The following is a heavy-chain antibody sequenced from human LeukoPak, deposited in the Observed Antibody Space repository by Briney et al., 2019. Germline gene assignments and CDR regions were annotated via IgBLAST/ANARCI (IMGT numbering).Heavy chain of an antibody. D-gene: IGHD6-13*01. Sequence: GGSLRLSCAASGFTFNDYAMHGVRQAPGKGVEWVQGIGWNSVARGCADSVRGRFTISRDNAKNSLYLQMNSLRPEDTALYYCTKRARKGIGAAGDGYDVWGQGTMVTVSS. CDR2: IGWNSVAR. V-gene: IGHV3-9*01. CDR1: GFTFNDYA. J-gene: IGHJ3*01. CDR3: TKRARKGIGAAGDGYDV.